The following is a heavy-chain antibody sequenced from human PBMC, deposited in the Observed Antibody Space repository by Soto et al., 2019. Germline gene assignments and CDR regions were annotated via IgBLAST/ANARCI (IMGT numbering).Heavy chain of an antibody. CDR1: GFTFSSYA. CDR2: ISYDGSNK. Sequence: QVQLVESGGGVVQPGRSLRLSCAASGFTFSSYAMHWVRQAPGKGLEWVAVISYDGSNKYYADSVKGRFTISRDNSKNTLYLQMNSLRAEDTAVYYCATSSDTGYIFDFWGQGTLVTVSS. CDR3: ATSSDTGYIFDF. D-gene: IGHD3-9*01. J-gene: IGHJ4*02. V-gene: IGHV3-30-3*01.